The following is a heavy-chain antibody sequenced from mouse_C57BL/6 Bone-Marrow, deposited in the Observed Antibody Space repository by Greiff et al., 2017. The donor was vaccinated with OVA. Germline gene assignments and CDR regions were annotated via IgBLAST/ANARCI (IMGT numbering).Heavy chain of an antibody. CDR1: GYTFTSYW. Sequence: VQLQQPGAELVKPGASVKLSCKASGYTFTSYWMQWVKQRPGQGLEWIGEIDPSDSYTNYNQKFKGKATLTVDTSSSTAYMQRSSLTSEDSAVYYCARDGYDYDGGWYFDVWGTGTTVTVSS. CDR3: ARDGYDYDGGWYFDV. D-gene: IGHD2-4*01. V-gene: IGHV1-50*01. J-gene: IGHJ1*03. CDR2: IDPSDSYT.